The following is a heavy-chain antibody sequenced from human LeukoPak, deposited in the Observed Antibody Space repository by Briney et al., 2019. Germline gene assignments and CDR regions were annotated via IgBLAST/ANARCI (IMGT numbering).Heavy chain of an antibody. Sequence: SETLSLTCTVSGGSFSSYSWSWIRQPPGKGLEWIGYIYYSGSTNYNPSLKSRVTRSVDTSKIHFSLKLSSVNAADTAVYYCARLSTDAVDIWGQGTMVTVSS. D-gene: IGHD2-2*01. V-gene: IGHV4-59*08. CDR2: IYYSGST. CDR3: ARLSTDAVDI. CDR1: GGSFSSYS. J-gene: IGHJ3*02.